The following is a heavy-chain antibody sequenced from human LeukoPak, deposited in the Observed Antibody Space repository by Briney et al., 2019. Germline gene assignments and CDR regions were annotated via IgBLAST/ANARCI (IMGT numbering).Heavy chain of an antibody. CDR3: ARDPSPGYYDFWSGPFDY. D-gene: IGHD3-3*01. V-gene: IGHV3-30-3*01. J-gene: IGHJ4*02. CDR1: GFTFSSYA. CDR2: ISYDGSNK. Sequence: PGGSLRLSCAASGFTFSSYAMHWVRQAPGKGLEWVAVISYDGSNKYYADSVKGRFTISRDNSKNTLYLQMTSLRAEETAVYYSARDPSPGYYDFWSGPFDYWGQGTLVTVS.